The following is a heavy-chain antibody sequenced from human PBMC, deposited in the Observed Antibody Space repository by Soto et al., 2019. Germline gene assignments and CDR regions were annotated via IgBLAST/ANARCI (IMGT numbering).Heavy chain of an antibody. J-gene: IGHJ4*02. CDR1: GSTFSSYA. Sequence: PGGSLGLSCAASGSTFSSYAMSWVRQAPGKGLEWVSAISGSGGSTYYADSVKGRFTISRDNSKNTLYLQMNSLRAEDTAVYYCAKTQLPNMGYYDSSGYYDYFDYWGQGTLVTVSS. D-gene: IGHD3-22*01. CDR2: ISGSGGST. CDR3: AKTQLPNMGYYDSSGYYDYFDY. V-gene: IGHV3-23*01.